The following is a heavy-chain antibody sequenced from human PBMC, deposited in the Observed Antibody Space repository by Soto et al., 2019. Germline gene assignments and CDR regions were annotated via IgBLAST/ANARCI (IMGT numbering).Heavy chain of an antibody. Sequence: SETLSLTCAVYGGSFSCYYWIWIRQPPGKGLEWIGEINHSGSTNYNPSLKSRVTISVDTSKNQFSLKLSSVTAADTAVYYCARYRWNTIFVFHYWGQGTLVPVSS. CDR2: INHSGST. V-gene: IGHV4-34*01. D-gene: IGHD3-3*01. CDR3: ARYRWNTIFVFHY. CDR1: GGSFSCYY. J-gene: IGHJ4*02.